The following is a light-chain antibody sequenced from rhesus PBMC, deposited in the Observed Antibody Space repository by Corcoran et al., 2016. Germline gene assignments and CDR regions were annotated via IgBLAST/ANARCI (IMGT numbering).Light chain of an antibody. J-gene: IGLJ2*01. CDR3: GPYAGRYTLL. V-gene: IGLV2-32*01. Sequence: QAAMTQPRSVSGSPGQSVTISCTGTSSDIGGYNYFYWYQQHPGTAPKLMIYEVRKRPSGVSDRASGSKSGNTASLAISGLQAEGAADYYCGPYAGRYTLLCGGGLRLTVL. CDR1: SSDIGGYNY. CDR2: EVR.